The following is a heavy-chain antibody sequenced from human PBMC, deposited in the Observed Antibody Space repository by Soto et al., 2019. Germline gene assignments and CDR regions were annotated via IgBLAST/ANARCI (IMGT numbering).Heavy chain of an antibody. J-gene: IGHJ4*02. CDR3: ACDVDTVMVPLRYYFDY. CDR2: IIPIFGTA. Sequence: QVQLVQSGAEVKKPGSSVKVSCKASGGTFSSYAITWVRQAPGQGLEWMGGIIPIFGTANYAQKFQGRVTITADASTSKAYKEMSSLRSEDTAVYYCACDVDTVMVPLRYYFDYWGQGTLVTVSS. CDR1: GGTFSSYA. V-gene: IGHV1-69*12. D-gene: IGHD5-18*01.